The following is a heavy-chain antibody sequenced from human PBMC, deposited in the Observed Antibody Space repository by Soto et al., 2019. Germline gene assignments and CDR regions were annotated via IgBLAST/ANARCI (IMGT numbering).Heavy chain of an antibody. CDR2: ISPYNGDT. D-gene: IGHD5-18*01. V-gene: IGHV1-18*01. J-gene: IGHJ5*02. CDR1: GYTFTSYG. Sequence: QVPLVQSGTEVKKPGASVQVSCKTSGYTFTSYGISWVRQAPGQGLEWMGLISPYNGDTIYARKFQGRVIVTADTATSTVYMEMRSLRSDDTAVYYCVRDASSGYRGWWDPWGQGTLVTVSS. CDR3: VRDASSGYRGWWDP.